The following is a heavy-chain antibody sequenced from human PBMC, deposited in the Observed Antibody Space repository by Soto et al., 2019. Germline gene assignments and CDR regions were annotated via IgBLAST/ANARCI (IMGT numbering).Heavy chain of an antibody. V-gene: IGHV4-39*01. Sequence: SETLSLTCTVSGGSISSSSYYWGWIRQPPGKGLEWIGSIYYSGSTYYNPSLESRVTISVDTSKNQFSLKLSSVTAADTAVYYCARLDRIAAAGTIDYWGQGTLVTVSS. J-gene: IGHJ4*02. CDR3: ARLDRIAAAGTIDY. CDR2: IYYSGST. D-gene: IGHD6-13*01. CDR1: GGSISSSSYY.